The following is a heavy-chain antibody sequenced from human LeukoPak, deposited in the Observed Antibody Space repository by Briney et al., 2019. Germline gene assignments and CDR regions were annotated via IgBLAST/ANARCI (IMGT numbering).Heavy chain of an antibody. CDR1: GFTFSSYE. Sequence: PGGSLRLSCAASGFTFSSYEMNWVRQAPGKGLEWVSYISSSGSTIYYADSVKGRFTISRDNAKNSLYLQMNSLRAEDTAVYYCARDIAAVGTGWFDPWGQGTLVTVSS. V-gene: IGHV3-48*03. CDR2: ISSSGSTI. CDR3: ARDIAAVGTGWFDP. J-gene: IGHJ5*02. D-gene: IGHD6-13*01.